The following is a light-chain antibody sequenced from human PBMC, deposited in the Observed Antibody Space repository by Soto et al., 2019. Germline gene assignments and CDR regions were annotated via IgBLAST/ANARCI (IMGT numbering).Light chain of an antibody. CDR3: QQYNSWPET. CDR1: QSISSN. Sequence: EILMTQSPATLSVSPGERDTLSCRASQSISSNLAWYHHKPGQAPRLLIYDAFTRATGIPARFSGSGSGTEFTLTIGSLQSEDFAVYYCQQYNSWPETFGQGTKVDIK. J-gene: IGKJ1*01. CDR2: DAF. V-gene: IGKV3-15*01.